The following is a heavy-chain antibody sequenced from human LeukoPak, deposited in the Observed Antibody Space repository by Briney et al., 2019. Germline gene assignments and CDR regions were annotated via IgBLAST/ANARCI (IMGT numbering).Heavy chain of an antibody. J-gene: IGHJ6*03. CDR1: GGSISSYY. D-gene: IGHD1-26*01. V-gene: IGHV4-59*01. Sequence: SETLSLTCTVSGGSISSYYWSWIRQPPGKGLEWLGYIYYSGSTNYNPSLKSRVTISVDTSKNQFSLKLSSVTAADTAVYYCARDSLAIVGATKDYYYYYMDVWGKGTTVTVSS. CDR3: ARDSLAIVGATKDYYYYYMDV. CDR2: IYYSGST.